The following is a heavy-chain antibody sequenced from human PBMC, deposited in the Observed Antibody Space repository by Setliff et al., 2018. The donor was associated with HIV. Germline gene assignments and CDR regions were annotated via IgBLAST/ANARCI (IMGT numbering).Heavy chain of an antibody. V-gene: IGHV4-34*01. Sequence: SETLSLACDVYGGSFSGYYWSWNRQPPGKGLEWIGEINHSGRTNYNPSLKSRVTISVDTSKNQFSLKLSSVTAADTAVYYCARVVSSWGSYRLRPYYFDYWGQGTLVTVSS. J-gene: IGHJ4*02. CDR1: GGSFSGYY. CDR3: ARVVSSWGSYRLRPYYFDY. CDR2: INHSGRT. D-gene: IGHD3-16*02.